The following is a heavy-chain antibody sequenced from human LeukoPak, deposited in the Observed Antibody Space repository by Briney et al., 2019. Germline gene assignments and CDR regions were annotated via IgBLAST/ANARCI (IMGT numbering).Heavy chain of an antibody. CDR1: GGSISSGSYY. J-gene: IGHJ4*02. CDR3: ARLDVGSGYLIDY. D-gene: IGHD5-12*01. Sequence: SETLSLTCTVSGGSISSGSYYWSWIRQPAGKGLEWIGRIYTSGGTNYNPSLKSRVTISVDTSKNQLSLKLSSVTAADTAVYYCARLDVGSGYLIDYWGQGTLVTVSS. V-gene: IGHV4-61*02. CDR2: IYTSGGT.